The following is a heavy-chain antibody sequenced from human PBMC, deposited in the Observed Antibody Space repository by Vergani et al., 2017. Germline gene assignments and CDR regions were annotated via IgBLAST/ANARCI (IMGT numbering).Heavy chain of an antibody. CDR2: IYTSGST. V-gene: IGHV4-61*02. CDR3: ARDRVSPGYCSSTSCYTGAEYFQH. J-gene: IGHJ1*01. D-gene: IGHD2-2*02. Sequence: QVQLQESGPGLVKPSQTLSLTCTVSGGSISSGSYYWSWIRQPAGKGLEWIGRIYTSGSTNYNPSLKSRVTMSVDTSKNQFPLKLSSVTAADTAVYYCARDRVSPGYCSSTSCYTGAEYFQHWGQGTLVTVSS. CDR1: GGSISSGSYY.